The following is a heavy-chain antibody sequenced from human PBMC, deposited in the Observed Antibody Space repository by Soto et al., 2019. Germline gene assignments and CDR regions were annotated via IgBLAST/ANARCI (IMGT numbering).Heavy chain of an antibody. J-gene: IGHJ4*02. D-gene: IGHD1-26*01. V-gene: IGHV4-31*03. CDR2: IYYSGST. CDR1: GGSISSGGYY. CDR3: AREGGIVGATAADY. Sequence: QVQLQESGPGLVKPSQTLSLTCTVSGGSISSGGYYWSWIRQHPGKGLEWIGYIYYSGSTYYIPSLTSRVTISVDTSKNQFSLKLSSVTAADTAVYYCAREGGIVGATAADYWGQGTLVTVSS.